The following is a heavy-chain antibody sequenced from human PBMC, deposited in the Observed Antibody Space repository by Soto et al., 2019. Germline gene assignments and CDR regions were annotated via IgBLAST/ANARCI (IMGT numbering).Heavy chain of an antibody. CDR1: GFTFRSFA. V-gene: IGHV3-23*01. Sequence: EMQLLESGGGLGPPGGSLRLSCVASGFTFRSFAMNWVRQAPGKGLEWVSTISGDTATIYYADSVKGRFTISRDNSKNTLYLQMSSLRAEDTAIYYCVNRHLSGDYAVDFDYWGQGTLVTVSS. D-gene: IGHD4-17*01. CDR2: ISGDTATI. J-gene: IGHJ4*02. CDR3: VNRHLSGDYAVDFDY.